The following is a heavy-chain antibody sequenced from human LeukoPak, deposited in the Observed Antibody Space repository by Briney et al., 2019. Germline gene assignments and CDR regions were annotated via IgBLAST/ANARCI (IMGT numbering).Heavy chain of an antibody. V-gene: IGHV4-39*07. CDR2: IYYSGST. Sequence: PSETLSLTCTVSGGSISSSSYYWGWIRQPPGKGLEWIGSIYYSGSTYYNPSLKSRVTISVDTSKNQFSLKLSSVTAADTAVYYCARVSDSSSWYLLDYWGQGTLVTVSS. CDR3: ARVSDSSSWYLLDY. CDR1: GGSISSSSYY. D-gene: IGHD6-13*01. J-gene: IGHJ4*02.